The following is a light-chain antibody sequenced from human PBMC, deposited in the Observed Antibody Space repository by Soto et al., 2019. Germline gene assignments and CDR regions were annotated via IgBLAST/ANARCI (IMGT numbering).Light chain of an antibody. Sequence: DIQMTQSPSSLSASVGDRVTITCRASQSISNSLNWYQQKPGKAPKLLIYAASRLQSGVPSRFSGSGSGTDFTLTISSLQPADFATYICQQSYSTPFTFGPGTKVDIK. CDR3: QQSYSTPFT. CDR1: QSISNS. V-gene: IGKV1-39*01. J-gene: IGKJ3*01. CDR2: AAS.